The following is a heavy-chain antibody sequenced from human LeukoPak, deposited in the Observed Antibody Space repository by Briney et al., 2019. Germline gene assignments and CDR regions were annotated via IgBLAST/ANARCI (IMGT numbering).Heavy chain of an antibody. V-gene: IGHV4-4*02. CDR2: IFQSGNT. Sequence: PSGTLSLTCAVSGVSFSSGSSWSWVRQPPGKGLEWIGEIFQSGNTNYNPSLKSRATISADKSKNQFSLKLHSLTAADTAVYYCARDVAPEGFDYWGQGTLVTVSS. CDR1: GVSFSSGSS. J-gene: IGHJ4*02. CDR3: ARDVAPEGFDY.